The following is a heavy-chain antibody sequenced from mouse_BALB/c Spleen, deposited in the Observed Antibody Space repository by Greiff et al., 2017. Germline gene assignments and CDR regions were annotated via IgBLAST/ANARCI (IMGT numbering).Heavy chain of an antibody. V-gene: IGHV3-8*02. J-gene: IGHJ1*01. CDR1: GDSITSGY. CDR3: ARGGGGYWYFDV. CDR2: ISYSGST. Sequence: EVQLQQSGPSLVKPSQTLSLTCSVTGDSITSGYWNWIRKFPGNKLEYMGYISYSGSTYYNPSLKSRISITRDTSKNQYYLQLNSVTTEDTATYYCARGGGGYWYFDVWGAGTTVTVSS.